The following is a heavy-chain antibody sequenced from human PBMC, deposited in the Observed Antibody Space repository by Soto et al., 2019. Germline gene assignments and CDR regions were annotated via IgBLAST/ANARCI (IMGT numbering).Heavy chain of an antibody. V-gene: IGHV3-15*01. CDR2: IKSKSDGGTT. D-gene: IGHD6-25*01. J-gene: IGHJ6*02. Sequence: EVQLVESGGGLVKGGGSLRLSCAASGFTFNNAWMSWVRQAPGKGLEWVGRIKSKSDGGTTDYAAPVKGRFTISRDDSKNTLYLQMNSLKTEDTAVYYCTSGRDYNYAMDVWGQGTTVTVSS. CDR3: TSGRDYNYAMDV. CDR1: GFTFNNAW.